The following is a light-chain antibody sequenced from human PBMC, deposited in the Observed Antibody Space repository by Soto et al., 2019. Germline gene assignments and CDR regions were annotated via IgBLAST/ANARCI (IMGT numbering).Light chain of an antibody. CDR2: EVS. CDR1: NSDIGAYNF. Sequence: LTQPASVSGSPGQSITISCTGTNSDIGAYNFVSWYQHHPGKAPKLMIFEVSNRPSRVSNRFSGSKSGNTASLTISGLQAEDEADYYCSSFTNSDTDVFGSGTKVTVL. J-gene: IGLJ1*01. V-gene: IGLV2-14*01. CDR3: SSFTNSDTDV.